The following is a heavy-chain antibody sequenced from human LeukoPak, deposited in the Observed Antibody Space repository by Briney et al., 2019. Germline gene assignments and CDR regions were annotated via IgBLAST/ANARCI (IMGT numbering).Heavy chain of an antibody. V-gene: IGHV4-59*08. J-gene: IGHJ4*02. CDR1: GGSISSYY. D-gene: IGHD3-22*01. Sequence: SETLSLTCTVSGGSISSYYWSWIRQPPGKGLEWIGYIYYSGSTNYNPSLKSRVTISVDTSKNQFSLKLSSVTAADTAVYYCARQDEDSSGYYYGMVDWGQGTLVTVSS. CDR3: ARQDEDSSGYYYGMVD. CDR2: IYYSGST.